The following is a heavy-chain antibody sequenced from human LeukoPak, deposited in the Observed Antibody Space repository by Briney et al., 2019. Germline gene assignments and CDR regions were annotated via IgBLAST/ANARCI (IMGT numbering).Heavy chain of an antibody. D-gene: IGHD3-10*01. J-gene: IGHJ4*02. V-gene: IGHV1-69*01. CDR3: AVGRWGFGELSHTYFDY. Sequence: ASVKVSCKASGGTFSSYAISWARQAPGQGLEWMGGIIPIFGTAIYAQKFQGRVTITADESTSTAYMELSSLRSEDTAVYYCAVGRWGFGELSHTYFDYWGQGTLVTVSS. CDR2: IIPIFGTA. CDR1: GGTFSSYA.